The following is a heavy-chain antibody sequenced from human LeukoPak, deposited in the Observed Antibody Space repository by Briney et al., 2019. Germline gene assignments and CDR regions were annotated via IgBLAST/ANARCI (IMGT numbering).Heavy chain of an antibody. D-gene: IGHD5-18*01. J-gene: IGHJ4*02. CDR3: ARHLSGVTGYTYGRGIDY. CDR2: IKKDGSDK. V-gene: IGHV3-7*01. CDR1: GFTFSSYW. Sequence: GGSLRLSCAASGFTFSSYWMSWVRQAPGKGLEWVANIKKDGSDKYYVDSVKGRFTISRDNAKTSLYLQMNSLRAEDTAVYYCARHLSGVTGYTYGRGIDYWGQGTLVTVSS.